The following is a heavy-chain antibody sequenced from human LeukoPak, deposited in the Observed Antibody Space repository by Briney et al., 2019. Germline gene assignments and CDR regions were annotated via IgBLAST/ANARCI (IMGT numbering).Heavy chain of an antibody. CDR1: GGSISSGSYY. V-gene: IGHV4-61*02. J-gene: IGHJ4*02. Sequence: PSETLSLTCTVSGGSISSGSYYWSWIRQPAGEGLEWIGRIYTSGSTNYNPSLKSRVTISVDTSKNQFSLKLSSVTAADTAMYYCARDITNFDWLLSGFDYWGQGTLVTVSS. CDR3: ARDITNFDWLLSGFDY. D-gene: IGHD3-9*01. CDR2: IYTSGST.